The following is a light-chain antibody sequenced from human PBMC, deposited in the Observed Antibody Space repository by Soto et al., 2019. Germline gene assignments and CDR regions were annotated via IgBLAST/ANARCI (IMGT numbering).Light chain of an antibody. J-gene: IGKJ1*01. CDR1: QSVTSSF. Sequence: EIVMTQSPATLSVSPGGRATLSCRASQSVTSSFLAWYQQKPGQAPRLLIYGASSRATGIPDRFSGSGSGADFTLTISGLEPEDFAVYYCQQYGSSRWTFGQGTKVDIK. V-gene: IGKV3-20*01. CDR3: QQYGSSRWT. CDR2: GAS.